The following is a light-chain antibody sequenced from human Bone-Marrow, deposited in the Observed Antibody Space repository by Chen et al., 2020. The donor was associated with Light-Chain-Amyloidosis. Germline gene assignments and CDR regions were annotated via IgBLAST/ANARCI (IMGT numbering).Light chain of an antibody. J-gene: IGLJ3*02. CDR3: QAYDSSLSGWV. Sequence: QSVLTQPPSVSGAPGQRVTISCTGSSSNIGAGYDVHWYQQLPGTAHKLLNYGNSNRPSGVPDRCSGSKSGTSAALAITGLQAEDEADYYCQAYDSSLSGWVFGGGTKLTVL. CDR1: SSNIGAGYD. V-gene: IGLV1-40*01. CDR2: GNS.